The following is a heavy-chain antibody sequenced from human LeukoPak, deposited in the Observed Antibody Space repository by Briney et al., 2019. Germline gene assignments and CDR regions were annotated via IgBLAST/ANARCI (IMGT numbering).Heavy chain of an antibody. CDR3: ARSADIGCSSASCFGYYFDY. J-gene: IGHJ4*02. CDR2: IYPGDSDT. Sequence: GESLKISCKGSGYSFTSYWIGWVRQMPGEGLEWMGIIYPGDSDTRYGPSFQGQVTLSADKSISTAYLQWSSLKAPDTAIYYCARSADIGCSSASCFGYYFDYWGQGTLVTVSS. CDR1: GYSFTSYW. D-gene: IGHD2-2*01. V-gene: IGHV5-51*01.